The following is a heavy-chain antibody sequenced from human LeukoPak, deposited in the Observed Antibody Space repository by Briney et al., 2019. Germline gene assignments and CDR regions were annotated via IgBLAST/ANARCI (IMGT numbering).Heavy chain of an antibody. CDR3: AKAGPKVVLVAANFDY. D-gene: IGHD2-15*01. J-gene: IGHJ4*02. V-gene: IGHV3-30*04. Sequence: GRSLRLSCAATGFTFNTFAMHWVRQAPGTGLEWVAVISYDGGNKYYADPVKGRFTISRDNSKNTLYLQMNSLRAEDTAVYYCAKAGPKVVLVAANFDYWGQGTLVTVSS. CDR2: ISYDGGNK. CDR1: GFTFNTFA.